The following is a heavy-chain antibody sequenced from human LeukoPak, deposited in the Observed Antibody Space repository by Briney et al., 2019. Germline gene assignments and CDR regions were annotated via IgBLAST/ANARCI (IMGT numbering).Heavy chain of an antibody. J-gene: IGHJ4*02. CDR3: ARAGYGDSDFDY. CDR1: GGSISSSSYY. V-gene: IGHV4-39*07. D-gene: IGHD4-17*01. Sequence: SETLSLTCTVSGGSISSSSYYWGWIRQPPGQGLEWIGSMFYSGSTYYNPSLKSRVTISVDTSKNQFSLKLNSVTAADTAVYYCARAGYGDSDFDYWGQGTLVTVSS. CDR2: MFYSGST.